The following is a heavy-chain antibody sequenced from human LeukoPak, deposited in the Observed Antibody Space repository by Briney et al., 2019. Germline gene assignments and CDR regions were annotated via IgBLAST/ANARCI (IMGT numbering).Heavy chain of an antibody. J-gene: IGHJ4*02. CDR2: INTDGGTI. D-gene: IGHD3-16*01. CDR1: KFTFSSDE. Sequence: GGSLRLSCAASKFTFSSDEMNWVRQAPGRGLQWISYINTDGGTIYYADSVKGRSTISRDNAKNSLYLQMNSLRAEDTAVYYCARGYDSWDSWGQGTLVTVSS. V-gene: IGHV3-48*03. CDR3: ARGYDSWDS.